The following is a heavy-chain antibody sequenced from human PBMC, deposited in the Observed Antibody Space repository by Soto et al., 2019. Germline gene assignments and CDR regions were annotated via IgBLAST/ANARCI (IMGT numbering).Heavy chain of an antibody. Sequence: PGGSLRLSCAASGFTFSSYARSWVRQAPGKGLEWVSAISGSGGSTYYADSVKGRFTISRDNSKNTLYLQMNSLRAEDTAVYYCAKRPVIVGGRGYNWFDPWGQGTLVTVSS. CDR3: AKRPVIVGGRGYNWFDP. CDR2: ISGSGGST. J-gene: IGHJ5*02. V-gene: IGHV3-23*01. D-gene: IGHD1-26*01. CDR1: GFTFSSYA.